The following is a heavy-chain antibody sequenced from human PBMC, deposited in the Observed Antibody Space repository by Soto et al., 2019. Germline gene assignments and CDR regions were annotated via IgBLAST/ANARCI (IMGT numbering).Heavy chain of an antibody. V-gene: IGHV1-8*01. CDR3: ARARVLGYCSSTSCDWEYYFDY. D-gene: IGHD2-2*01. J-gene: IGHJ4*02. CDR2: MNPNSGNT. Sequence: ASVKGACKASGSTYTSYDSSWGRQAKGQGLEWMGWMNPNSGNTGYAQKFQGRVTMTRNTSISTAYMELSSLRSEDTAVYYCARARVLGYCSSTSCDWEYYFDYWGQGTLVTVSS. CDR1: GSTYTSYD.